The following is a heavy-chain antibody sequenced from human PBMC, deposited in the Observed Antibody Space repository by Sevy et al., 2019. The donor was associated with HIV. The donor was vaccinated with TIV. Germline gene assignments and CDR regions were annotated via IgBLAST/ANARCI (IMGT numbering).Heavy chain of an antibody. J-gene: IGHJ4*02. CDR1: GFSLNSFW. D-gene: IGHD2-15*01. CDR2: INQNGSVT. Sequence: GGSLRLSCAASGFSLNSFWMNWVRQTPGKGLEWVANINQNGSVTYYVDSVKGRFTISRDNSRNLLYLQMTSLRVEDTALYYCVRDVATNGSFWGQGTLVTVSS. CDR3: VRDVATNGSF. V-gene: IGHV3-7*01.